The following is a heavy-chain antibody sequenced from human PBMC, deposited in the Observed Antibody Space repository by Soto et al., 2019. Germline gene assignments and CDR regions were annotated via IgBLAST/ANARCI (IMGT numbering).Heavy chain of an antibody. CDR1: GFTFSSYA. CDR2: ISYDGRDE. J-gene: IGHJ4*02. Sequence: GGSLRLSCAASGFTFSSYAVQWVRQAPGKGLEWVAIISYDGRDEDYADSVKGRFTISRDNSRSTLYLQMNSLRPEDTAVYYCAKGPGYCCYFNGEIDSLGPGILVTVSS. V-gene: IGHV3-30*04. D-gene: IGHD5-12*01. CDR3: AKGPGYCCYFNGEIDS.